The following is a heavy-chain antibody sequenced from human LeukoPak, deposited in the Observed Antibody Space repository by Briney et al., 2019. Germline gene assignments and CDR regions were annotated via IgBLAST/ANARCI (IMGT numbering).Heavy chain of an antibody. J-gene: IGHJ4*02. CDR3: ARIGYDRPDVDD. CDR1: GVSVSSNTDV. Sequence: SLTLSLTCAISGVSVSSNTDVWNWLRQSPSRGLEWLGRTYYRSKWYTEYAVSVRSRITINPDTSKNQFSLQLNSVTPEDTAVYYCARIGYDRPDVDDWGQGTLVTISS. D-gene: IGHD5-12*01. CDR2: TYYRSKWYT. V-gene: IGHV6-1*01.